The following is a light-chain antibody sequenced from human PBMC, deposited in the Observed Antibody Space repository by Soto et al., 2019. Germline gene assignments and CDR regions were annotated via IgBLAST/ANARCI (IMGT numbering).Light chain of an antibody. V-gene: IGKV3-20*01. J-gene: IGKJ2*01. CDR1: QSVSSSY. Sequence: EIVLTHSPGTLSLSPGERATLSCRASQSVSSSYLAWYQQKPGQAPRLLIYGASSRATGIPDRFIGSGSETDFTLTISRLEPEDFAVYYCQQYGSSPQTFGQWTKLEIK. CDR2: GAS. CDR3: QQYGSSPQT.